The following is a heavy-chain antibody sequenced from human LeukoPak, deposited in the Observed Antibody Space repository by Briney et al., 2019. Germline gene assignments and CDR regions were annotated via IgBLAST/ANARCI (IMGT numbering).Heavy chain of an antibody. CDR2: ISSSSSYI. D-gene: IGHD3-22*01. CDR1: GFTVSSNY. J-gene: IGHJ4*02. Sequence: GGSLRLSCAASGFTVSSNYMSWVRQAPGKGLEWVSSISSSSSYIYYADSVKGRFTISRDNAKNSLYLQMNSLRAEDTAVYYCARDPYYYDSSGYPGRTGEIDYWGQGTLVTVSS. V-gene: IGHV3-21*01. CDR3: ARDPYYYDSSGYPGRTGEIDY.